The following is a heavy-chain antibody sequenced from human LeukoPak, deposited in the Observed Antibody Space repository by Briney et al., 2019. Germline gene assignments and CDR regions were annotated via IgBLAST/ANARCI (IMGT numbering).Heavy chain of an antibody. CDR3: ARAYGNNGMDV. J-gene: IGHJ6*02. V-gene: IGHV3-23*01. D-gene: IGHD4-11*01. CDR1: RFTFSSYA. Sequence: PGGSLRLSCTAFRFTFSSYAMSWVSQAPGKGLEWVSVLYSGGYANYTGSVEGRFSISRDDSKNTLYLQMNSLRADDTARYYCARAYGNNGMDVWGQGTTVTVSS. CDR2: LYSGGYA.